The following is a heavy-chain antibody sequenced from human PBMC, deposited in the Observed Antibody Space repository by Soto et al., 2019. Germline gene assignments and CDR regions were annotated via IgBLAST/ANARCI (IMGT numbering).Heavy chain of an antibody. Sequence: PGGSLRLSCAASGFTFRDHYMSWIRQVPGKGLQWIALITKSGDNIKYADSVKGRFTISRDNAKDSLYLHMNSLRVEDTAVYFFVRGPDLGTWTIYFYYLGQGDLVTVSS. J-gene: IGHJ4*02. CDR2: ITKSGDNI. CDR3: VRGPDLGTWTIYFYY. V-gene: IGHV3-11*01. D-gene: IGHD1-1*01. CDR1: GFTFRDHY.